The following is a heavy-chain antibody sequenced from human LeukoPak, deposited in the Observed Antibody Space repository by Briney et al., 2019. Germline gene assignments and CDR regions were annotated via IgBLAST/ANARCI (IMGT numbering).Heavy chain of an antibody. CDR1: GFTFSSYA. D-gene: IGHD6-19*01. CDR3: AIWGYSSGRSRTRPGDY. V-gene: IGHV3-23*01. Sequence: PGGSLRLSCAASGFTFSSYAMSWVRQAPGKGLEWVSAISGSGGSTYYADSVKGRFTISRDSSKNTLYLQMNSLRAEDTAVYYCAIWGYSSGRSRTRPGDYWGQGTLVTVSS. J-gene: IGHJ4*02. CDR2: ISGSGGST.